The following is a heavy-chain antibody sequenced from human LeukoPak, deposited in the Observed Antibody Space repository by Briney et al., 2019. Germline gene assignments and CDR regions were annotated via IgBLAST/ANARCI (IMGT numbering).Heavy chain of an antibody. CDR1: GYSFTTYW. V-gene: IGHV5-51*01. CDR2: IYPGDSTA. Sequence: GESLKISCKGSGYSFTTYWIGWVRQMPGKGLEWMGIIYPGDSTARYSPSFQGQVTISADKSITTAYLQWTSLKASDTAMYYCARHFPSSGSRSHFDYWGQGTLVTVSS. CDR3: ARHFPSSGSRSHFDY. D-gene: IGHD1-26*01. J-gene: IGHJ4*02.